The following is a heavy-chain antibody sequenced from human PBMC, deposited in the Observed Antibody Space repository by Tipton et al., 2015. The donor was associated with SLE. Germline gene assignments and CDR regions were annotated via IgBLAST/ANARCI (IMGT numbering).Heavy chain of an antibody. Sequence: SLRLSCGASGFIFSNYAMTWVRQAPGKGLEWVSGISGSGGSTYYADSVKGRFTISRDNSKNTLYLQMNSLRPEDTAVYYCAKAAVGTGYFDYWGQGTLVTVSS. D-gene: IGHD6-13*01. CDR2: ISGSGGST. J-gene: IGHJ4*02. CDR3: AKAAVGTGYFDY. V-gene: IGHV3-23*01. CDR1: GFIFSNYA.